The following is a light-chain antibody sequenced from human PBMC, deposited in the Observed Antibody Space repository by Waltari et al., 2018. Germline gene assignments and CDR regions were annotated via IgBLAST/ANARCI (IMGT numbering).Light chain of an antibody. CDR1: QDISNY. V-gene: IGKV1-33*01. J-gene: IGKJ2*01. Sequence: DIQMTQSPSSLPASVGASVTITCQARQDISNYLNWYQQKPGKAPKLRIYGASSFETGVPSRFSGGGSGTDFAFTISSLQPEDIATYYCQQYDNLPYTFGQGTKLEIK. CDR3: QQYDNLPYT. CDR2: GAS.